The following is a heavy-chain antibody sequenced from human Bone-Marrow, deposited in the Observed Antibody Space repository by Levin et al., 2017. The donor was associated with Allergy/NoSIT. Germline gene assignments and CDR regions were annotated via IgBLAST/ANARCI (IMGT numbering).Heavy chain of an antibody. CDR2: IIPIFGTA. Sequence: WASVKVSCKASGGTFSSYAISWVRQAPGQGLEWMGGIIPIFGTANYAQKFQGRVTITADESTSTAYMELSSLRSEDTAVYYCARDRRYYDFWSSGGYFDYWGQGTLVTVSS. CDR3: ARDRRYYDFWSSGGYFDY. V-gene: IGHV1-69*13. J-gene: IGHJ4*02. CDR1: GGTFSSYA. D-gene: IGHD3-3*01.